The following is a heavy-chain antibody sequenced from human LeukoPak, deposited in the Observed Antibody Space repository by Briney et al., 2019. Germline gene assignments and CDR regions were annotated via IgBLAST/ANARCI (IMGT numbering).Heavy chain of an antibody. CDR1: GGTFSSYA. Sequence: SVKVSCKASGGTFSSYAISWVRQAPGQGLEWMGGIIPIFGTANYAQKFQGRVTITADESTSTAYMELSSLRSEDTAVYYCARDFSAVAGTSHFDYWGQGTLVTVSS. CDR2: IIPIFGTA. V-gene: IGHV1-69*13. D-gene: IGHD6-19*01. J-gene: IGHJ4*02. CDR3: ARDFSAVAGTSHFDY.